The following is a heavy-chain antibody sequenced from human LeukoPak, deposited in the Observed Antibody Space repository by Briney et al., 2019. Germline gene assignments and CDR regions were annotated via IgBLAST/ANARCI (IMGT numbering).Heavy chain of an antibody. J-gene: IGHJ6*03. CDR2: INHSGST. D-gene: IGHD6-6*01. CDR3: ARFSRVSTPVYNMDV. CDR1: GGSFSGYY. Sequence: SETLSLTCAVYGGSFSGYYWSWIRQPPGKGLEWIGEINHSGSTNYNPSLKSRVTISVDTSKNQFSLRLSSVTAADTAVYYCARFSRVSTPVYNMDVWGQGTTVTVSS. V-gene: IGHV4-34*01.